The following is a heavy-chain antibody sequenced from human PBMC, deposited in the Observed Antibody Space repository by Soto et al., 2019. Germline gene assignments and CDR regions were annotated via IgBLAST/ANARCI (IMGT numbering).Heavy chain of an antibody. V-gene: IGHV3-23*01. CDR2: ISGSGGST. D-gene: IGHD3-22*01. CDR1: GFTFSSYA. CDR3: AKAGYDSSGYYYIDY. J-gene: IGHJ4*02. Sequence: EVQLLESGGGLVQPGGSLRLSCAASGFTFSSYAMSWVRQAPGKGLEWVSAISGSGGSTYYADSVKGRLTISRDNSKNTLYLQMNSLRAEDTAVYYCAKAGYDSSGYYYIDYWGQGTLVTVSS.